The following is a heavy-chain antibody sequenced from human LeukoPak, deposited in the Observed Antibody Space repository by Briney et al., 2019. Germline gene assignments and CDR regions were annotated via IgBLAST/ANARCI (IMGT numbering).Heavy chain of an antibody. Sequence: SETLSLTCAVYGGSFSGYYWSWIRQPPGKGLEWIGEINHSGSTNYNPSLKSRVTISVDTSKNQFSLKLSSVTAAGTAVYYCARGFLYSSGWYRTEYFQHWGQGTLVTVSS. V-gene: IGHV4-34*01. CDR1: GGSFSGYY. D-gene: IGHD6-19*01. J-gene: IGHJ1*01. CDR3: ARGFLYSSGWYRTEYFQH. CDR2: INHSGST.